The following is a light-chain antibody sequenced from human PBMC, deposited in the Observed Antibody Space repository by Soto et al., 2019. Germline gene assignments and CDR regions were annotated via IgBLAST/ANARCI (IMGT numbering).Light chain of an antibody. CDR1: SSDVGGYNF. CDR2: DIS. J-gene: IGLJ2*01. CDR3: SSYTSSITLE. V-gene: IGLV2-14*03. Sequence: QSALTQPASVSGSPGQSITISCTGTSSDVGGYNFVAWYQQHPGKVPKLMIYDISKRPSGVSNRFSGSKSGNTASLTISGLQAEDEADYYCSSYTSSITLEFGGVTKVTVL.